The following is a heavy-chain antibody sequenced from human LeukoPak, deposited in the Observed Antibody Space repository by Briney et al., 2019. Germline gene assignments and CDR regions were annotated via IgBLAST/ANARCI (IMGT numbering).Heavy chain of an antibody. CDR1: GYSISSGYY. J-gene: IGHJ5*02. CDR2: IYHCGST. D-gene: IGHD6-13*01. CDR3: ARVGSSSWFSGNWFDP. V-gene: IGHV4-38-2*02. Sequence: PSETLSLTCTVSGYSISSGYYWGWIRQPPGKGLEWIGSIYHCGSTYYNPSLKSRVTISVDTSKNQFSLKLSSVTAADTAVYYCARVGSSSWFSGNWFDPWGQGTLVTVSS.